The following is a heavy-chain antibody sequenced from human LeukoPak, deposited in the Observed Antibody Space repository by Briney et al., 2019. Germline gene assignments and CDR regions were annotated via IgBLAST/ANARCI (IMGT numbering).Heavy chain of an antibody. CDR3: ARSGRPYYYGSGKEYYFDY. CDR2: ISAYNGNT. D-gene: IGHD3-10*01. Sequence: ASVKVSCKASGYTFTSYGISWVRQAPEQGLEWMGWISAYNGNTNYAQKLQGRVTMTTDTSTSTAYMELRSLRSDDTAVYYCARSGRPYYYGSGKEYYFDYWGQGTLVTVSS. CDR1: GYTFTSYG. J-gene: IGHJ4*02. V-gene: IGHV1-18*01.